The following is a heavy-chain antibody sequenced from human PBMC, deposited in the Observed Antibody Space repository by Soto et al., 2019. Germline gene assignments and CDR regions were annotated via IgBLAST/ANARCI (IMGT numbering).Heavy chain of an antibody. CDR3: ARGYDYIWGSYRGGLYYFDY. V-gene: IGHV3-23*01. Sequence: GGSLRLSCAASGFTFSSYAMSWVRQAPGKGLEWVSAISGSGGSTYYADSVKGRFTISRDNSKNTLYLQMNSLRAEDTAVYYCARGYDYIWGSYRGGLYYFDYWGQGTLVTVSS. CDR1: GFTFSSYA. J-gene: IGHJ4*02. D-gene: IGHD3-16*02. CDR2: ISGSGGST.